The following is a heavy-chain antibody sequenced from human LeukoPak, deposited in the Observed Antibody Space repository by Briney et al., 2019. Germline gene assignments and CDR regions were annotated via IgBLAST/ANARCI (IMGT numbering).Heavy chain of an antibody. CDR1: GFTFSSYS. J-gene: IGHJ3*02. CDR2: ISSSSSTI. Sequence: PGGSLRLSCAASGFTFSSYSMNWVRQAPGKGLEWVSYISSSSSTIYYADSVKGRFTISRDNAKNSLYLQMNSLRAEDTAVYYCAREMKRGVIRDAFDIWGQGTMATVSS. V-gene: IGHV3-48*04. CDR3: AREMKRGVIRDAFDI. D-gene: IGHD3-10*01.